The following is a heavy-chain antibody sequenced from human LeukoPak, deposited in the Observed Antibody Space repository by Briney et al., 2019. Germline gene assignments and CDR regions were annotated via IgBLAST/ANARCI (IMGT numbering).Heavy chain of an antibody. D-gene: IGHD1-26*01. V-gene: IGHV4-59*08. CDR3: ARHHSGSYYGWFDP. CDR2: IYYSGST. CDR1: GGSISSYY. Sequence: SETLSLTCTVSGGSISSYYWSWIRQPPGKGLEWIGYIYYSGSTNYNPSLKSRVTISVDTSKNQFSLKLSSVTAADTAVYYCARHHSGSYYGWFDPWGQGTLVTVSS. J-gene: IGHJ5*02.